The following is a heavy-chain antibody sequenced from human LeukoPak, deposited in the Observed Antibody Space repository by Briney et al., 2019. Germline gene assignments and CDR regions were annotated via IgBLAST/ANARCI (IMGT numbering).Heavy chain of an antibody. Sequence: EASVKVSCKASGYTFTGYYIHWVRQAPGQGLEWMGWINPNSGGTNYAQKFQGRVTMTRDTSISTAYMELSRLRSDDTAVYYCARGITMVRGVIYFDYWGQGTLVTVSS. D-gene: IGHD3-10*01. CDR2: INPNSGGT. CDR1: GYTFTGYY. J-gene: IGHJ4*02. V-gene: IGHV1-2*02. CDR3: ARGITMVRGVIYFDY.